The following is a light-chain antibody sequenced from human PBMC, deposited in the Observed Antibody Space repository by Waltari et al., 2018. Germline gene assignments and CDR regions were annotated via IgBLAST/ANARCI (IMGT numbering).Light chain of an antibody. CDR1: QTIRTTF. J-gene: IGKJ4*01. CDR2: GSF. V-gene: IGKV3-20*01. CDR3: QQYDSSPLT. Sequence: CRASQTIRTTFLAWYQQKPGQAPTLLNYGSFSRATGIPDRFTGSGSGTDFSLTISSLEPEYFATYYCQQYDSSPLTFGGGTKVEIK.